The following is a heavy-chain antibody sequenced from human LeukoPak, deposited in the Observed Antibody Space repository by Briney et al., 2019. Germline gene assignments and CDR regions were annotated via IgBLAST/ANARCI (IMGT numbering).Heavy chain of an antibody. CDR3: ARVPNNYYDSSGYSDY. D-gene: IGHD3-22*01. CDR2: IYSGGST. Sequence: GGSLRLSCAASGFTVSSNYMSWVRQAPGKGLEWVSVIYSGGSTYYADSVKGRFTISRDNSMNTLYLQMNSLRAEDTAVYYCARVPNNYYDSSGYSDYWGQGTLVTVSS. CDR1: GFTVSSNY. J-gene: IGHJ4*02. V-gene: IGHV3-66*01.